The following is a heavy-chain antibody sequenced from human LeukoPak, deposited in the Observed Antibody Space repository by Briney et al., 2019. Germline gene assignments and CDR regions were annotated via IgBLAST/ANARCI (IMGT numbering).Heavy chain of an antibody. Sequence: GRSLRLSCEASGFTFSSYGMHWVRQAPGKGLEWVAVISYDESNKNYADSVKGRFTISRDNSKNTLYLQMNSLRAEDTAVYFCAKHGSYNYFDTSPDYWGQGTLVTVSS. D-gene: IGHD3-22*01. CDR3: AKHGSYNYFDTSPDY. V-gene: IGHV3-30*18. CDR1: GFTFSSYG. CDR2: ISYDESNK. J-gene: IGHJ4*02.